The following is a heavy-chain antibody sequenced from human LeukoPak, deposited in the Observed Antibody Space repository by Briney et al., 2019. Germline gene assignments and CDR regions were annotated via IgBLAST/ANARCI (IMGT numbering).Heavy chain of an antibody. V-gene: IGHV3-9*01. Sequence: GRSLRLSCAASGFTFDDYAMHWVRRAPGKALEWVSGITWNSVGIGYADSVKGRFTISRDNAKNTLYLQMNSLRVEDSAVYYCARDRGWDNAFGDWGQGTRVTVSS. CDR1: GFTFDDYA. CDR2: ITWNSVGI. CDR3: ARDRGWDNAFGD. D-gene: IGHD3-16*01. J-gene: IGHJ4*02.